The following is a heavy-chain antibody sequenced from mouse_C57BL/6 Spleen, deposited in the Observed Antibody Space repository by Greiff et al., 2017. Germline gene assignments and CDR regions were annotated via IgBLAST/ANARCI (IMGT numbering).Heavy chain of an antibody. D-gene: IGHD1-1*01. CDR1: GYTFTSYW. V-gene: IGHV1-64*01. CDR2: IHPNSGST. J-gene: IGHJ4*01. Sequence: VQLQQPGAELVKPGASVKLSCKASGYTFTSYWMHWVKQRPGQGLEWIGMIHPNSGSTNYNEKFKSKGTLTVDKSSSTAYMQLSSLTSEDSAVYYCARGVTTVVASYYAMDYWGQGTSVTVSS. CDR3: ARGVTTVVASYYAMDY.